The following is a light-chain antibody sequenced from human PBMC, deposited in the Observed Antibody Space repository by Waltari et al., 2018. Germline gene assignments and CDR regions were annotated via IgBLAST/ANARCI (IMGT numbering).Light chain of an antibody. CDR3: SSYTSSGVV. CDR2: DVY. V-gene: IGLV2-14*01. CDR1: GSDVGGYDY. Sequence: QSALTQPASVSGSPGQAIIISCTGTGSDVGGYDYVPWYQQYPGKAPRLIIDDVYNRPSGVSNRFSGSKSDNTASLTISGLQAEDESVYYCSSYTSSGVVFGGGTKLTVL. J-gene: IGLJ2*01.